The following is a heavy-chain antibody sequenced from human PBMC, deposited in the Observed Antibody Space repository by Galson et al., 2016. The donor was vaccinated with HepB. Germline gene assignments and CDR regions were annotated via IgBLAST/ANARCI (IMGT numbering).Heavy chain of an antibody. Sequence: SVKVSCKISGGSLNDYSITWVRQSPRQGLEWMGRIPPALGIANSAQGFQGRASIRADKDTDTVYLELSNLRSDDTAIYYCARYRSCSSSSCFLDLWGQGTLVT. J-gene: IGHJ3*01. CDR1: GGSLNDYS. CDR2: IPPALGIA. V-gene: IGHV1-69*02. D-gene: IGHD6-13*01. CDR3: ARYRSCSSSSCFLDL.